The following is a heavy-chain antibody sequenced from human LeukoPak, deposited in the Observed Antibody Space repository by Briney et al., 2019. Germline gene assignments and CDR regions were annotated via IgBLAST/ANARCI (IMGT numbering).Heavy chain of an antibody. V-gene: IGHV3-74*01. CDR2: ISPTGSTT. D-gene: IGHD6-6*01. Sequence: GGSLRLSCTASGFSFSGHWMHWARQLPGKGLVWVSRISPTGSTTSYADSVKGRFTVSRDNAKNTLYLQVNNLRAEDTAVYYCARGPNSNWSGLDFRGQGTLLTVSS. CDR3: ARGPNSNWSGLDF. J-gene: IGHJ4*02. CDR1: GFSFSGHW.